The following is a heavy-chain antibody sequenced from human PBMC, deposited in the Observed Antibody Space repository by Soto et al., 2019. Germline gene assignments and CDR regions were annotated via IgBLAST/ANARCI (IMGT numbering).Heavy chain of an antibody. CDR2: INYSGATT. Sequence: EVQLLESGGGLVQPGGSLRISCAASGFTFSTYAMGWVRQAPGKGLYWVSLINYSGATTYYADSVKGRFIISRDNSKNTLYLQMSSLRADDTAVYYCATQDFRGTTGTTWGQGTLVTVSS. D-gene: IGHD1-1*01. CDR1: GFTFSTYA. J-gene: IGHJ4*02. CDR3: ATQDFRGTTGTT. V-gene: IGHV3-23*01.